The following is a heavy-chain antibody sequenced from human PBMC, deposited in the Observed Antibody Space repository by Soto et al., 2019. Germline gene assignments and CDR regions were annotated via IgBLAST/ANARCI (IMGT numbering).Heavy chain of an antibody. CDR3: AKTVGGWEILPDHYYGMDV. CDR1: GFTFSSYG. CDR2: ISYDGSNK. V-gene: IGHV3-30*18. J-gene: IGHJ6*02. D-gene: IGHD1-26*01. Sequence: QVQLVESGGGVVQPGRSLRLSCAVSGFTFSSYGMHWVRQAPGKGLEWVAVISYDGSNKYYADSVKGRFTISRDNYNNTLYLQMNSLRAEDTAVYYCAKTVGGWEILPDHYYGMDVWGQGTTVTVSS.